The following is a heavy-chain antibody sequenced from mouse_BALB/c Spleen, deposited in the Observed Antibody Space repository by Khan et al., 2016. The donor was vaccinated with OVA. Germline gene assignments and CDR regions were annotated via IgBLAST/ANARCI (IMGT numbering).Heavy chain of an antibody. V-gene: IGHV3-2*02. Sequence: EVQLQESGPGLVKPSQSLSLTCTVTGYSITSDYAWNWIRQFPGNKLEWMGYISYRGSTSYNPSLKSRISITRDTSKNQFFLQLNSVTTEDTATYYCARSRMANWGQGTTLTVSS. CDR1: GYSITSDYA. CDR3: ARSRMAN. CDR2: ISYRGST. J-gene: IGHJ2*01.